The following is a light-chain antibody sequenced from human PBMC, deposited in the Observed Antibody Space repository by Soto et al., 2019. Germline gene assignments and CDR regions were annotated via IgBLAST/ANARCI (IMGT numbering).Light chain of an antibody. J-gene: IGKJ2*01. CDR1: RDISVY. CDR2: DAS. CDR3: QQYDNFPPYT. Sequence: DIQMTQSPSSLSASIGDRVTITCQASRDISVYLNWYQHKPGKPPELLVYDASNLQTGVPSRFSGSGSGTHFSLTISSLQPEDIATYYCQQYDNFPPYTFGQGTKLEIK. V-gene: IGKV1-33*01.